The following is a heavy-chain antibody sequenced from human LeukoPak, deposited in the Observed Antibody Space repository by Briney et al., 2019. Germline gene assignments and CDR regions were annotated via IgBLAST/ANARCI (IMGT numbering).Heavy chain of an antibody. Sequence: SETLSLTCSVSGDSISSYYWSWIRQPPGKGLEWIGYIHYSGSTKYNPSLKSRVTISVDTSKNQFSLKLSSVTAADTAVYYCARLSYSSGWYGRDYWGQGTLVTVSS. V-gene: IGHV4-59*08. CDR1: GDSISSYY. J-gene: IGHJ4*02. CDR3: ARLSYSSGWYGRDY. CDR2: IHYSGST. D-gene: IGHD6-19*01.